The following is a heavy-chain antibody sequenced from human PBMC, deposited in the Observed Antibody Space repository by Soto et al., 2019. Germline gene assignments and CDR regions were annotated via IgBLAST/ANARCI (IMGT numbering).Heavy chain of an antibody. Sequence: PGGSLRLSCAASGFTFSSYAMHWVRQAPGKGLEWVAVISYDGSNKYYADSVKGRFTISRDNSKNTLYLQMNSLRAEDTAVYYCAREEEGPFLGEVSFDYWGQGTLVTVSS. V-gene: IGHV3-30-3*01. CDR3: AREEEGPFLGEVSFDY. D-gene: IGHD1-20*01. CDR2: ISYDGSNK. J-gene: IGHJ4*02. CDR1: GFTFSSYA.